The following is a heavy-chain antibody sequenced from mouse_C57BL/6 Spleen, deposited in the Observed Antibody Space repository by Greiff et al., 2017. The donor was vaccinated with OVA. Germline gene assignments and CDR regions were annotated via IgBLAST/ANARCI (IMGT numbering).Heavy chain of an antibody. V-gene: IGHV5-12*01. Sequence: EVMLVESGGGLVQPGRSLKLSCAASGFTFSDYYMYWVRQTPEKRLEWVAYISNGGGSTYYPDTVKCRFTISRDNAKNTLYLQMSRLKAEDTAMYYCAGAMDYWGQGTSVTVSS. CDR1: GFTFSDYY. CDR2: ISNGGGST. J-gene: IGHJ4*01. CDR3: AGAMDY.